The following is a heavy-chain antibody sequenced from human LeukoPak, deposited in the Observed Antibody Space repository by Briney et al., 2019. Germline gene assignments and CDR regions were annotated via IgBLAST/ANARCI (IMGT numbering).Heavy chain of an antibody. CDR3: AKDYDSSGPPFDY. D-gene: IGHD3-22*01. J-gene: IGHJ4*02. CDR2: IWYDGSNK. CDR1: GFTFSSYG. V-gene: IGHV3-33*06. Sequence: QPGRSLRLSCAASGFTFSSYGMHWVRQAPGKGLEWVAVIWYDGSNKYYADSVKGRFTISRDNSKNTLYLQMNSLRAEDTAVYYCAKDYDSSGPPFDYWGQGTLVTVSS.